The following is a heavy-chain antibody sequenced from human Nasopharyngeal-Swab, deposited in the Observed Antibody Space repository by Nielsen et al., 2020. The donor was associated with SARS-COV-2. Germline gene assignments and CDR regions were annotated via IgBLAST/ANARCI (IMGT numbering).Heavy chain of an antibody. D-gene: IGHD2-21*02. CDR3: ARDGSLSYCGGDCPPYGVDV. Sequence: SVKVSCKASGGTFSSYAISWVRQAPGQGLEWMGGIIPIFGTANYAQKFQGRVTITADESTSTAYMELSSLRSEDTAVYYCARDGSLSYCGGDCPPYGVDVWGQGTTVTVSS. CDR1: GGTFSSYA. J-gene: IGHJ6*02. V-gene: IGHV1-69*13. CDR2: IIPIFGTA.